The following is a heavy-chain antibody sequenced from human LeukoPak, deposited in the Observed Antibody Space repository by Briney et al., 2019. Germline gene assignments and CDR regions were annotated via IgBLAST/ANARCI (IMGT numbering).Heavy chain of an antibody. V-gene: IGHV4-4*02. Sequence: PSETLSLTCSVSGVSISSGNWWSWVRQPPGKGLEWIGDIYHSGSTNYKPSLKSRVTISVDTSKNQFSLKLSSVTAADTAVYYCARLEVVTPPYYFDYWGQGTLVTVSS. CDR2: IYHSGST. CDR1: GVSISSGNW. D-gene: IGHD4-23*01. J-gene: IGHJ4*02. CDR3: ARLEVVTPPYYFDY.